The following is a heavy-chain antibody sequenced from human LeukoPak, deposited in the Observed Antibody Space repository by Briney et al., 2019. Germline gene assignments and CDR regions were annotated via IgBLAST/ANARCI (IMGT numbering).Heavy chain of an antibody. CDR2: ITSSSSYI. CDR3: ARVDYYDSSGYYYAPDY. D-gene: IGHD3-22*01. V-gene: IGHV3-21*01. J-gene: IGHJ4*02. Sequence: GGSLRLSCAASGFTFSSYAMHWVRQAPGKGLEWVSSITSSSSYIYYADSVKGRFTISRDNAKNSLYLQMNSLRAEDTAVYYCARVDYYDSSGYYYAPDYWGQGTLVTVSS. CDR1: GFTFSSYA.